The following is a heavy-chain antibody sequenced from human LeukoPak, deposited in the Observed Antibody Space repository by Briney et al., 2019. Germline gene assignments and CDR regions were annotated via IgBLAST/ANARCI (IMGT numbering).Heavy chain of an antibody. CDR3: VRDLGGRSGH. D-gene: IGHD1-26*01. CDR2: INEDGSTT. V-gene: IGHV3-74*01. J-gene: IGHJ4*02. CDR1: GFIFSSNW. Sequence: GGSLRLSCAASGFIFSSNWMHWVRQAPGKGLVWVSRINEDGSTTNHADSVKGRFTISRDNAKNTQYMQMNSLRAEDTAVYYCVRDLGGRSGHWGQGTLVTVSS.